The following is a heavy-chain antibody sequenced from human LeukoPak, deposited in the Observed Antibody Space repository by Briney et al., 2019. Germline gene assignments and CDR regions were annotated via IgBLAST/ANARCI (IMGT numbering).Heavy chain of an antibody. J-gene: IGHJ4*02. D-gene: IGHD3-10*01. Sequence: GGSLRLSCAASGFTFSSYAMSWVRQVPGKGLEWVSVISDSGGSTHYADSVKGRFTISRDNSKNTLYLQMNSLRAEDTAIYYCAKGGGEGGSYFDYWGQGTLVTVSS. V-gene: IGHV3-23*01. CDR3: AKGGGEGGSYFDY. CDR1: GFTFSSYA. CDR2: ISDSGGST.